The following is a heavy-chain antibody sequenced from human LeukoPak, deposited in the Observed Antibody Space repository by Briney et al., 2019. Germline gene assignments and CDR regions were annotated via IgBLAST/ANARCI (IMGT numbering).Heavy chain of an antibody. Sequence: GRSLRLSCAASGITFSNFGMHWVRQAPGKGLEWVAVISYDGRKQYYADSVKGRFTISRDNSKNTLCLQMNSLRAEDTAVYYCARGGYYGDYFDYWGQGTLVTVSS. V-gene: IGHV3-30*03. D-gene: IGHD4-17*01. CDR3: ARGGYYGDYFDY. CDR2: ISYDGRKQ. CDR1: GITFSNFG. J-gene: IGHJ4*02.